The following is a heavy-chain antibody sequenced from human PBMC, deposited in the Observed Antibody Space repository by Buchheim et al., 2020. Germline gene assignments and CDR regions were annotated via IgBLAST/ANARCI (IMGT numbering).Heavy chain of an antibody. CDR2: IRKDGVKK. J-gene: IGHJ6*03. V-gene: IGHV3-33*01. Sequence: QVQLVESGGGLVQPGGSLRLSCAGSGLTFSSYGMPWVRQAPGRGLGWVAIIRKDGVKKYYVDSVKGRFTISRDNSNNILYLQMNSLRVAETDLYDCARGYSLSVALTRRYYYYVMDVWGKGTT. CDR3: ARGYSLSVALTRRYYYYVMDV. D-gene: IGHD1-14*01. CDR1: GLTFSSYG.